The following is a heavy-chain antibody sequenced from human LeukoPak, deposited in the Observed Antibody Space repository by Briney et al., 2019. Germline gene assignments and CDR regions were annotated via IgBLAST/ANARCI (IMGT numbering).Heavy chain of an antibody. Sequence: GASVKVSCKASGYTFTGYYMHWVRQAPGQGLEWMGWINPNSGGTNYAQKFQGRVTMTRDTSISTAYMELSSLRSEDTAVYYCARELRYFDWSEDNWFDPWGQGTLVTVSS. CDR1: GYTFTGYY. J-gene: IGHJ5*02. CDR3: ARELRYFDWSEDNWFDP. CDR2: INPNSGGT. V-gene: IGHV1-2*02. D-gene: IGHD3-9*01.